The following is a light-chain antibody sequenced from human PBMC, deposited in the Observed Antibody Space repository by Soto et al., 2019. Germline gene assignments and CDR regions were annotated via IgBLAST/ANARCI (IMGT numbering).Light chain of an antibody. J-gene: IGKJ5*01. CDR3: QQYGSSLP. CDR2: GAS. Sequence: EIVLTQSPGTLSLSPGERATLSCRASQSVSSSYLAWYQQKPGQAPRLLIYGASSRATGIPDRFSGSGSGTDFTLTISRLEPDDFAVYYCQQYGSSLPFGQGTRLEIK. CDR1: QSVSSSY. V-gene: IGKV3-20*01.